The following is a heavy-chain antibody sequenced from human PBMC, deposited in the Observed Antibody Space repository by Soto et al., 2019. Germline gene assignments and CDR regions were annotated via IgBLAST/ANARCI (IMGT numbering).Heavy chain of an antibody. CDR2: IWYDGSNK. D-gene: IGHD5-12*01. Sequence: ESGGGVVQPGRSLRLSCAASGFTFSSYGMHWVRQAPGKGLEWVAVIWYDGSNKYYADSVKGRFTISRDNSKNTLYLQMNSLRAEDTAVYYCAREGWDGYNLFDYWGQGTLVTVSS. CDR3: AREGWDGYNLFDY. J-gene: IGHJ4*02. V-gene: IGHV3-33*01. CDR1: GFTFSSYG.